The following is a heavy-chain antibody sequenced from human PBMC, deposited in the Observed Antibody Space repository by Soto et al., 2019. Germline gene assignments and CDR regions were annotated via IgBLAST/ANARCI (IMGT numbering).Heavy chain of an antibody. CDR2: INPSGGST. D-gene: IGHD3-10*01. CDR1: GYTFSTYY. CDR3: ARQVYYGSGSYYSYYGMDV. V-gene: IGHV1-46*01. J-gene: IGHJ6*02. Sequence: ASVKVSCKASGYTFSTYYMHWVRQAPGQGYEWMGIINPSGGSTTYAQKFQGRVTMTRDTSTSTVYMELSSLRSEDTAVYYCARQVYYGSGSYYSYYGMDVWGQGTTVTVSS.